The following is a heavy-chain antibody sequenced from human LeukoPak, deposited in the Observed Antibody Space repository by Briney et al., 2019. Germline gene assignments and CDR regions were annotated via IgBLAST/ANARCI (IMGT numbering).Heavy chain of an antibody. CDR1: GGSISSYY. CDR2: INHSGST. CDR3: ARGARFDY. V-gene: IGHV4-34*01. J-gene: IGHJ4*02. Sequence: SETLSLTCTVSGGSISSYYWSWIRQPPGKGLEWIGEINHSGSTNYNPSLKSRVTISVDTSKNQFSLKLSSVTAADTAVYYCARGARFDYWGQGTLVTVSS.